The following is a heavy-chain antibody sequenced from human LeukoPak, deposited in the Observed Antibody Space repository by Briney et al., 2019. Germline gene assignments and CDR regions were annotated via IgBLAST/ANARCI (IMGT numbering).Heavy chain of an antibody. CDR3: VKDRGFGLERPGLFDY. CDR1: GFTFSSYA. V-gene: IGHV3-30*04. J-gene: IGHJ4*02. CDR2: ISYDGSNK. Sequence: QPGGSLRLSCAASGFTFSSYAMHWVRQAPGKGLEWVAVISYDGSNKYYADSVKGRFTISRDNSKNTLYLQMNSLRAEDTAVYYCVKDRGFGLERPGLFDYWGQGTLVTVSS. D-gene: IGHD1-1*01.